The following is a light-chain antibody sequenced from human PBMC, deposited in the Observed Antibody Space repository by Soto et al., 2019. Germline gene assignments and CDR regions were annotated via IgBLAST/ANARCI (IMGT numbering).Light chain of an antibody. V-gene: IGLV2-8*01. CDR1: ISDAGGYNY. CDR2: EVN. CDR3: SSYAGSSTYV. Sequence: QSALAQPPSASGSPGQSVTISCTGTISDAGGYNYVAWYQQHPGKAPKLMIYEVNKRPSGVPDRFSGSKSGSTASLTVSGLQAEDEADYYCSSYAGSSTYVFGTGTKVTVL. J-gene: IGLJ1*01.